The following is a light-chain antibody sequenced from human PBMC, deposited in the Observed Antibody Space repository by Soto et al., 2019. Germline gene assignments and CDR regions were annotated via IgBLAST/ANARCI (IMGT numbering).Light chain of an antibody. V-gene: IGLV7-46*01. CDR1: TGTVTSGHY. CDR3: LLQYGGTRI. Sequence: QAVVTQEPSLTVSPGGTVTLTCGSITGTVTSGHYPYWFQQKAGQAPRTLIYDTNNKHSWTAARFSGSPLGGKAALTLSGAQPEDEAEYYCLLQYGGTRIFGGGTKLTVL. CDR2: DTN. J-gene: IGLJ2*01.